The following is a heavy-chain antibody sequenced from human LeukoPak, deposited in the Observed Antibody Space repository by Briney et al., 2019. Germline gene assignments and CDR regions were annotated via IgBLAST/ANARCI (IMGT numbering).Heavy chain of an antibody. CDR3: GRGRFYYDSGNDY. Sequence: GSVRLSCKASGYTFTTYYMRWVRQAPGQGLEWMGIINPSGGSTSYAQKFQGRVTMTSDRSTSTVYMELSSLRSEDTALYYCGRGRFYYDSGNDYWGQGTLVTVSS. V-gene: IGHV1-46*01. J-gene: IGHJ4*02. CDR1: GYTFTTYY. D-gene: IGHD3-22*01. CDR2: INPSGGST.